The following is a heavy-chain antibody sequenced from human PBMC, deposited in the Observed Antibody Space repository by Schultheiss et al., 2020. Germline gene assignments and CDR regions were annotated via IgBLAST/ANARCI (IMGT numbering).Heavy chain of an antibody. V-gene: IGHV4-34*01. CDR1: GGSFSGYY. D-gene: IGHD6-19*01. J-gene: IGHJ4*02. CDR3: VKGAGPDY. Sequence: LSCAVYGGSFSGYYWSWIRQPPGKGLEWIGEINHSGSTNYNPSLKSRVTISIDTSRNRFSLSLNSVTAADTAVYYCVKGAGPDYWGQGTLVTVSS. CDR2: INHSGST.